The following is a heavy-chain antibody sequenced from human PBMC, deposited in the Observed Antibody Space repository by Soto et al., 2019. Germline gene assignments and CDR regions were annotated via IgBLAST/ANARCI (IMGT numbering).Heavy chain of an antibody. Sequence: PSQTLSLTCAISGDSVSSDSAALNLSRQSPSRGLEWLGRTYYRSKWYNDYAVSVKSRITINPDTSKNQFSLQLNSVTPEDTAVYYCARGDYSNYVPYYYYGMDVWGQGTTVTVSS. J-gene: IGHJ6*02. CDR2: TYYRSKWYN. CDR1: GDSVSSDSAA. CDR3: ARGDYSNYVPYYYYGMDV. D-gene: IGHD4-4*01. V-gene: IGHV6-1*01.